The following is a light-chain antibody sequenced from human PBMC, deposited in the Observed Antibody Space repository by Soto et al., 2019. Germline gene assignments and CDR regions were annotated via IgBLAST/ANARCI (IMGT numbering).Light chain of an antibody. Sequence: EIGWTQSPGTLSLSPGERATLSSRAGQSFTSTSLAWYQQNPGQAPRLLISGAARRAAGFPDRFSGSGSGTDFTLTISRLESEDIAVYYCQQYDSSPRTFGQGTRVEIK. CDR1: QSFTSTS. J-gene: IGKJ1*01. CDR3: QQYDSSPRT. CDR2: GAA. V-gene: IGKV3-20*01.